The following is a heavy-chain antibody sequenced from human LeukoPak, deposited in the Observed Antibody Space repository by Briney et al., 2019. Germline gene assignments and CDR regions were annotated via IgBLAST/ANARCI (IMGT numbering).Heavy chain of an antibody. V-gene: IGHV1-2*02. CDR2: INPNSGGT. CDR3: ARGYCSSTSCYNWFGP. CDR1: GYTLTGYY. J-gene: IGHJ5*02. D-gene: IGHD2-2*01. Sequence: ASVKVSCKASGYTLTGYYMHWVRQAPGQGLEWMGWINPNSGGTNYAQKFRGRVTMTRDTSISTAYMELSRLRSDDTAVYYCARGYCSSTSCYNWFGPWGQGTLVTVSS.